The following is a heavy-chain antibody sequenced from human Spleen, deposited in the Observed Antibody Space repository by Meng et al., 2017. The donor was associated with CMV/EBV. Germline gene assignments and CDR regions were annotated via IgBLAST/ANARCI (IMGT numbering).Heavy chain of an antibody. Sequence: LSLTCAASGFTFSGSAMHWVRQASGKGLEWVGRIRSKANSYATAYAVSVKGRFTISRDDSKNTAYLQMNSLKTEDTAVYYCTTWGADGSYLSDYWGQGTLVTVSS. CDR1: GFTFSGSA. CDR2: IRSKANSYAT. CDR3: TTWGADGSYLSDY. V-gene: IGHV3-73*01. D-gene: IGHD1-26*01. J-gene: IGHJ4*02.